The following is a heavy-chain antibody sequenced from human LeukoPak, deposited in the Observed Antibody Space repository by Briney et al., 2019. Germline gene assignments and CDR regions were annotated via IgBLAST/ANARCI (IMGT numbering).Heavy chain of an antibody. CDR3: ARVLGHSYGSFDY. CDR2: IYYSGST. D-gene: IGHD5-18*01. Sequence: SETLSLTCTVSGGSISSYYWSWIRQPPGKGLEWIGYIYYSGSTNYNPSLKSRVTISVDTSKNQFSLKLSSVTAADTAVYYCARVLGHSYGSFDYWGQGTLVTVSS. J-gene: IGHJ4*02. CDR1: GGSISSYY. V-gene: IGHV4-59*08.